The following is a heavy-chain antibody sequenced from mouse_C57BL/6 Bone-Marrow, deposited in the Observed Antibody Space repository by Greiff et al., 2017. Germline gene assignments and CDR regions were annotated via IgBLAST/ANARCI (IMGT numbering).Heavy chain of an antibody. Sequence: VQLQQPGAELVKPGASVKMSCKASGYTFTSYWLTWVKQRPGQGLEWIGDIYPTSGRTNYNEKFQSKAILTVDTSSNTAYMQLSSLTSEDSAVFYCARSGPLVRSFDYWGQGTTLTVSS. J-gene: IGHJ2*01. CDR2: IYPTSGRT. D-gene: IGHD2-14*01. CDR1: GYTFTSYW. V-gene: IGHV1-55*01. CDR3: ARSGPLVRSFDY.